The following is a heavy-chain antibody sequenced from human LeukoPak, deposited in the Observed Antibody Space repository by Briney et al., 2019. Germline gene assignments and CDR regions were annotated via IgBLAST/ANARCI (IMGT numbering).Heavy chain of an antibody. V-gene: IGHV3-48*03. D-gene: IGHD4-23*01. Sequence: PGGSLRLSCAASGFTFSSYEMNWVRQAPGKGLEWVSYISSSGSTIYYADSVKGRFTISRDNAKNSLYLQMNSLRAEDTAVYYCARERSGGNRGPFDYWGRGTLVTVSS. CDR1: GFTFSSYE. CDR3: ARERSGGNRGPFDY. J-gene: IGHJ4*02. CDR2: ISSSGSTI.